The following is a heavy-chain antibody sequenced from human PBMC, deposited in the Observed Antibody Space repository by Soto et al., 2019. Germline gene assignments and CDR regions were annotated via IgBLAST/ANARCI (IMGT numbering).Heavy chain of an antibody. Sequence: SVKVSCKASGGTFGNFAISWVRQAPGQGLEWMGGIIPMFETANYAQRFQGRVTIIADESTNTVYMYLTGLRSEDTAVYYCATEGGLGSSGWGVFYYSGMDVWGQGTTVTVSS. CDR2: IIPMFETA. CDR3: ATEGGLGSSGWGVFYYSGMDV. D-gene: IGHD6-19*01. J-gene: IGHJ6*02. V-gene: IGHV1-69*13. CDR1: GGTFGNFA.